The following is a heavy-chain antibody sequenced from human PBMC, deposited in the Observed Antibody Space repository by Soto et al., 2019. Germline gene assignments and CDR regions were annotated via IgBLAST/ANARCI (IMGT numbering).Heavy chain of an antibody. Sequence: PGGSLRLSCAASGFTFSSYSMNWVRQAPGKGLEWVSYISSSSSTIYYADSVKGRFTISRDNAKNSLYLQMNSLRAEDTAVYYCARSRPYCGGDCYPNWFDPWGQGTLVTVSS. D-gene: IGHD2-21*02. V-gene: IGHV3-48*01. CDR1: GFTFSSYS. CDR2: ISSSSSTI. CDR3: ARSRPYCGGDCYPNWFDP. J-gene: IGHJ5*02.